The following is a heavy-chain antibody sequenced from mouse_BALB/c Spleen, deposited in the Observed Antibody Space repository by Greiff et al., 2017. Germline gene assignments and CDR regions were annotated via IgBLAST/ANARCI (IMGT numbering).Heavy chain of an antibody. CDR1: GFNIKDTY. CDR3: ARSRAMDY. Sequence: EVKLQESGAELVKPGASVKLSCTASGFNIKDTYMHWVKQRPEQGLEWIGRIDPANGNTKYDPKFQGKATITADTSSNTAYLQLSSLTSEDTAVYYCARSRAMDYWGQGTSVTVSS. CDR2: IDPANGNT. V-gene: IGHV14-3*02. J-gene: IGHJ4*01.